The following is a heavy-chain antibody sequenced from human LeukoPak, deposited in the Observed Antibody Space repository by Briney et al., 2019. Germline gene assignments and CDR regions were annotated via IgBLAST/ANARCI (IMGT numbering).Heavy chain of an antibody. D-gene: IGHD2-2*01. V-gene: IGHV3-11*01. CDR2: ISSSGSTI. CDR3: AKGGSSAHMDV. J-gene: IGHJ6*03. CDR1: GFTFSDYY. Sequence: GGSLRLSCAASGFTFSDYYMSWIRQPPGKGLEWVSYISSSGSTIYYAASVKGRVTISRDNAKNSLYLQMNSLRAEDTAVYYCAKGGSSAHMDVWGKGTTVTVSS.